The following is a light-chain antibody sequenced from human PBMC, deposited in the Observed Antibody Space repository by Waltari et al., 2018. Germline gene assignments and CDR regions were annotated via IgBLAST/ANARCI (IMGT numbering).Light chain of an antibody. CDR3: CSYAGRYTSV. V-gene: IGLV2-11*01. Sequence: QSALTQPRSVSGSPGQSVTLSCTGTSSDIGGYKYVSWYQQHPGKAPKLVISDVDKRPAGVPDRFSGSKAGNTASLTISGLQTDDEADYYCCSYAGRYTSVFGGGTRVTVL. CDR2: DVD. J-gene: IGLJ2*01. CDR1: SSDIGGYKY.